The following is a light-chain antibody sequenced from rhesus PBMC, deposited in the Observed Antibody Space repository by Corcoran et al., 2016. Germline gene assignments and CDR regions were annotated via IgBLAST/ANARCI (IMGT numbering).Light chain of an antibody. Sequence: DIQMTQSPSALSASVGDRVTISCRASQNIYRNLAWYQQKPGKPPNLLIYAASSLETGIPSRFSGSGSGTDFTLTIRGLQPEDSARYFCQQYSGNPLTFGGGTKVELK. V-gene: IGKV1S8*01. J-gene: IGKJ4*01. CDR1: QNIYRN. CDR2: AAS. CDR3: QQYSGNPLT.